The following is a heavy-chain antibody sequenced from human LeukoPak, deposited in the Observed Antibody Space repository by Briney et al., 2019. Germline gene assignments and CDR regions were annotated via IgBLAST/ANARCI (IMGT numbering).Heavy chain of an antibody. D-gene: IGHD6-13*01. J-gene: IGHJ4*02. CDR2: ISGSGSTK. V-gene: IGHV3-11*01. CDR1: GFTFSDYY. Sequence: GGSLRLSCAASGFTFSDYYMSWIRQAPGKGLEWVSHISGSGSTKIYADSVKGRFTISRDNAENSLYLQVNSLRAEGTAVYYCARVGSIAAAGTPDYWGQGTLVTVSS. CDR3: ARVGSIAAAGTPDY.